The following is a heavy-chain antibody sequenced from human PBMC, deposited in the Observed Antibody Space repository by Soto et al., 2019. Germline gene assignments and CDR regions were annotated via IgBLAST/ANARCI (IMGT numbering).Heavy chain of an antibody. Sequence: EVQLVESGGGLVQPGGSLRLSCAASGFTFSSYSMNWVRQAPGKGLEWVSHISSTSGTIHYADSVKGRFTTSRDNAKNSLYLQMNSLRDEDTGVYYWAKTSLRVYYYGMDVWGQGTTVTVSS. J-gene: IGHJ6*02. CDR3: AKTSLRVYYYGMDV. CDR1: GFTFSSYS. V-gene: IGHV3-48*02. CDR2: ISSTSGTI.